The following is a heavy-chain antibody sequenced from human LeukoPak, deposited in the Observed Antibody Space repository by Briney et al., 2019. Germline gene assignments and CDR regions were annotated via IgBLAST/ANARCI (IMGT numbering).Heavy chain of an antibody. Sequence: GASVKVSCKASGYTFTGYYMYWVRQAPGQGLEWMGWINPNSGDTNYAQKFQDRITMTRDTSISTAYMVLSSLRSDDTAVYFCARAPGTFDIWGQGTVVTVSS. V-gene: IGHV1-2*02. CDR2: INPNSGDT. J-gene: IGHJ3*02. CDR1: GYTFTGYY. CDR3: ARAPGTFDI. D-gene: IGHD1-1*01.